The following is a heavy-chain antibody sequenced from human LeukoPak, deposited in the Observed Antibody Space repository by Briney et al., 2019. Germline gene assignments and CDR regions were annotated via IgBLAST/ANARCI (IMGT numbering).Heavy chain of an antibody. Sequence: GGSLRLSCAASGFTFSSYAMHWVRQAPGKGLEWVAVISYDGSNKYYADSVNGRFTISRDNSKNTLYLQMNSLRAEDTAVYYCARGPNYFDYWGQGALVTVSS. J-gene: IGHJ4*02. CDR3: ARGPNYFDY. V-gene: IGHV3-30*04. CDR1: GFTFSSYA. CDR2: ISYDGSNK.